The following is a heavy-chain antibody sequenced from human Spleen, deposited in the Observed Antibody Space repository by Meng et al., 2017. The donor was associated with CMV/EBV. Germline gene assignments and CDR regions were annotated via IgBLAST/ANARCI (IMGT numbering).Heavy chain of an antibody. J-gene: IGHJ4*01. V-gene: IGHV3-23*01. Sequence: SLRLSCADSEFTFSSHAMNWARQAQGKGLEWVSGISDSGGRTYYADSVKGRFTISRDNSKNTLYLQMNSLRAEDTAVYYCAKQHLAYWGHGTLVTVSS. CDR2: ISDSGGRT. CDR3: AKQHLAY. CDR1: EFTFSSHA.